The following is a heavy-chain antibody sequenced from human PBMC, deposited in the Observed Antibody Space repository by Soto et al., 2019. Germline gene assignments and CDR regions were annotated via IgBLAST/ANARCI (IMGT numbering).Heavy chain of an antibody. J-gene: IGHJ6*03. D-gene: IGHD6-19*01. CDR1: GYSFTNYG. Sequence: QDQLVQSGAEVKKPGASVTVSCKASGYSFTNYGVTWVRQAPGQGLEWMGWISAFNGNTHHAQNLQGRVTMTTDASTSTAYMELRSLRSDDTAVYYCARDRGVAPPVAGNPHYYYYMDVWGKGTTVTVSS. V-gene: IGHV1-18*01. CDR2: ISAFNGNT. CDR3: ARDRGVAPPVAGNPHYYYYMDV.